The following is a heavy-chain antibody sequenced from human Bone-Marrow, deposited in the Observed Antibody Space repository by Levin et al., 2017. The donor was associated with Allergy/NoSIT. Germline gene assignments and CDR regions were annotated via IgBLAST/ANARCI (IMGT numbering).Heavy chain of an antibody. CDR1: GFSVSNNF. Sequence: AGGSLRLSCAASGFSVSNNFLNWVRQVPGKGLEWVSLIYSGGSTHYADSVKGRFTISRDNSRNTLYLQMNSLRVEDTAVYYYARDGQGHSSSPYWGQGTLVTVSS. D-gene: IGHD6-6*01. J-gene: IGHJ4*02. CDR2: IYSGGST. V-gene: IGHV3-66*01. CDR3: ARDGQGHSSSPY.